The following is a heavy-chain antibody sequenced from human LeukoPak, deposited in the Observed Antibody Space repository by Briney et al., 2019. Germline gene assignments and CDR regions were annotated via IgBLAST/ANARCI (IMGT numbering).Heavy chain of an antibody. J-gene: IGHJ6*02. V-gene: IGHV3-7*01. CDR3: AKAVVPAAIPLYYYYGMDV. Sequence: PGGSLRLSCTTSGFSFRNYWMGWVRQAPGKGLEWVANIKQDESEKYYVGSVKGRFTISRDNSKNTLYLQMNSLRAEDTAVYYCAKAVVPAAIPLYYYYGMDVWGQGTTVTVSS. D-gene: IGHD2-2*01. CDR1: GFSFRNYW. CDR2: IKQDESEK.